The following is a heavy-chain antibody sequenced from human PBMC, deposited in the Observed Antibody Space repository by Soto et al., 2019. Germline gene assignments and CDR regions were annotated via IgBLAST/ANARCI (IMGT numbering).Heavy chain of an antibody. CDR3: AREGYCTNGVCRHYYYYGMDV. J-gene: IGHJ6*02. CDR1: GFTFRDYY. CDR2: ISSSGSTI. V-gene: IGHV3-11*01. Sequence: GGSLRLSCAASGFTFRDYYRSWIRQSPGEGLEWVSYISSSGSTIYYADSVKGRFTISRDNAKNSLYLQMNSLRAEDTAVYYCAREGYCTNGVCRHYYYYGMDVWGQGT. D-gene: IGHD2-8*01.